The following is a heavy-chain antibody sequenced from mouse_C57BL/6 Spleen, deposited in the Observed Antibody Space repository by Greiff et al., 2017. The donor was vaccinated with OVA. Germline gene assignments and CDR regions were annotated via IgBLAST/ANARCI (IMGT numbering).Heavy chain of an antibody. CDR3: ARGGYYGNFLYFDY. J-gene: IGHJ2*01. CDR1: GYAFSSYW. V-gene: IGHV1-80*01. CDR2: IYPGDGDT. Sequence: VQLQQSGAELVKPGASVKISCKASGYAFSSYWMNWVKQRPGKGLEWIGQIYPGDGDTNYNGKFKGKATLTADKSSSTAYMQLSSLTSEDSAVYFCARGGYYGNFLYFDYWGQGTTLTVSS. D-gene: IGHD2-1*01.